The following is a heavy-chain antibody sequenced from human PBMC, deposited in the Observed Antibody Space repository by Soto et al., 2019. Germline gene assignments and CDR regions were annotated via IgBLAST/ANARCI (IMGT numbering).Heavy chain of an antibody. CDR3: AKNPPRGYYDSSGYYDFDY. CDR1: GFDFYYYN. J-gene: IGHJ4*02. V-gene: IGHV3-21*04. D-gene: IGHD3-22*01. Sequence: GGSLRLSCAASGFDFYYYNRNWVRQAPGRGLEWVSSISGTGIDIHFADSVKGRFVISRDNAKTSLYLQMNSLRPEDTAVYYCAKNPPRGYYDSSGYYDFDYWGQGTLVTVSS. CDR2: ISGTGIDI.